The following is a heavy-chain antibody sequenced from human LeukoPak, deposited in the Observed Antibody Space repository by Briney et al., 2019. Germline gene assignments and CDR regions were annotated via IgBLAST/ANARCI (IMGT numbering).Heavy chain of an antibody. CDR1: GFTFSNYG. CDR3: ASTGSGSYLTDY. D-gene: IGHD3-10*01. V-gene: IGHV3-23*01. Sequence: GGTLRLSCAASGFTFSNYGMSWVRQAPGKGLEWVSSISGSGDSTYYADSVKGRFTISRDNSKNTLYLQMNSLRAEDTAVYYCASTGSGSYLTDYWGQGTLVTVSS. J-gene: IGHJ4*02. CDR2: ISGSGDST.